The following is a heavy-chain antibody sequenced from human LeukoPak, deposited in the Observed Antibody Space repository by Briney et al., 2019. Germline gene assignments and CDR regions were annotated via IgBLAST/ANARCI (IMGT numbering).Heavy chain of an antibody. CDR1: GFTVSSNY. V-gene: IGHV3-66*01. Sequence: PGGSLRLSCAASGFTVSSNYMSWVRQAPGKGLEWVSVIYSGGSTYYADSVKGRFTISRDNSKNTLYLQMNSLRAEDTAVYYCAKGDCSSTSCYRGFDYYWGQGTLVTVSS. J-gene: IGHJ4*02. CDR3: AKGDCSSTSCYRGFDYY. D-gene: IGHD2-2*01. CDR2: IYSGGST.